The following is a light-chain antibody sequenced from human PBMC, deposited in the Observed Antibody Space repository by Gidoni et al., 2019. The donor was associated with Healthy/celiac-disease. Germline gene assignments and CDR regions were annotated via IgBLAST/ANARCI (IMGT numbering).Light chain of an antibody. CDR2: DAS. Sequence: EIVLKQSPATLSWSQGERATLYGRASQIVRSYLAWYQQKPGQAPRLLIYDASNRATGLPASFSGSRSGTDFTLTIRSLEPEDFAVYYCQQRSNWPPFFGPGTKVDIK. CDR3: QQRSNWPPF. V-gene: IGKV3-11*01. CDR1: QIVRSY. J-gene: IGKJ3*01.